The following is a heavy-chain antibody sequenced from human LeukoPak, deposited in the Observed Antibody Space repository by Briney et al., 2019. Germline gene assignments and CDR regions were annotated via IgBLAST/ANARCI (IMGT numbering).Heavy chain of an antibody. Sequence: PSETLSLTCTVSGGSFSSSSYYWGWIRQPPGKGLEWIGSIYYSGSTYYKPSLKSRVTISGDTSKNQFSLKLSSVTAADTAVYYCARHVAGGYYYFGYWGQGTLVTVSS. J-gene: IGHJ4*02. CDR3: ARHVAGGYYYFGY. D-gene: IGHD3-3*01. CDR2: IYYSGST. V-gene: IGHV4-39*01. CDR1: GGSFSSSSYY.